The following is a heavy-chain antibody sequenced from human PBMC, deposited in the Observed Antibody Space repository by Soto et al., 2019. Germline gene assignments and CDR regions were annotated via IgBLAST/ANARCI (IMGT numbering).Heavy chain of an antibody. D-gene: IGHD2-21*02. CDR3: ARRLTTTVTAMGY. J-gene: IGHJ4*02. CDR2: IYGTGTT. CDR1: DGSISSYY. Sequence: PSETLSLTCTVSDGSISSYYWSWIRQPPGKGLEWIGYIYGTGTTNYSPSLTNRVTISVDMSKNQFSLRLSSVTAADTAVYYCARRLTTTVTAMGYWGQGTPVTVSS. V-gene: IGHV4-59*01.